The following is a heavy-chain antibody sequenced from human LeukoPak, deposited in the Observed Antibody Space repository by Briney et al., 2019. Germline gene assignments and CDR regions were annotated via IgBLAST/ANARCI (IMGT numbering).Heavy chain of an antibody. Sequence: SETLSLTCSVLGFSISSDYYWGWIRQPPGEGLEWTATIYHDGSTYYNPSLKGRVIISLDTSKSQFSLTLTYVTAADTAVYYCARLGVIGRTFDYWGQGTLVTVSS. CDR1: GFSISSDYY. V-gene: IGHV4-38-2*02. CDR2: IYHDGST. J-gene: IGHJ4*02. CDR3: ARLGVIGRTFDY. D-gene: IGHD1-14*01.